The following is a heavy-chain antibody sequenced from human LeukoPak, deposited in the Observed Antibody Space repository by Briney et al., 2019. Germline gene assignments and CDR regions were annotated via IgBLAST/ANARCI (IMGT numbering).Heavy chain of an antibody. CDR1: GGSISSYY. Sequence: SETLSLTCTVSGGSISSYYWSWIRKPPGKGLEWIGYIYYSGSTNYNPSLKSRVTISVDTSKNQFSLKLSSVTAADTAVYYCARAGTRAWFDPWGQGTLVTVSS. CDR2: IYYSGST. D-gene: IGHD1-7*01. V-gene: IGHV4-59*01. CDR3: ARAGTRAWFDP. J-gene: IGHJ5*02.